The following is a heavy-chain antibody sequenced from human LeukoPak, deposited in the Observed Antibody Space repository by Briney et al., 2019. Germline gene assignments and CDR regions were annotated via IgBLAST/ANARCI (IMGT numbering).Heavy chain of an antibody. Sequence: GGSLRLSCAASGFIFSQYSMNWVRQAPGKGLEWVSHIRSSTETFYADSVKGRFTISRDNARNSLYLQMNNLRGEDTAIYYCARDAGNSGYGCDLWGQGTLVTVSS. CDR1: GFIFSQYS. CDR3: ARDAGNSGYGCDL. J-gene: IGHJ5*02. V-gene: IGHV3-48*01. CDR2: IRSSTET. D-gene: IGHD5-12*01.